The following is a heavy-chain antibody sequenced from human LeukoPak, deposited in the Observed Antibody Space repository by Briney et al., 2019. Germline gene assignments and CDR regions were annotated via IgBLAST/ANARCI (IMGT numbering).Heavy chain of an antibody. Sequence: PGGSLRLSCAASGFTFSSYVMHWVGQAPGKGLEWVAVICYDGSNKYYADSLKGRFTIPRHNSKKTLYMQMNSLRAEDTTVHYFAKDREGQTGTLDYWGQGTLVTVSS. D-gene: IGHD1-7*01. CDR2: ICYDGSNK. CDR3: AKDREGQTGTLDY. CDR1: GFTFSSYV. V-gene: IGHV3-33*06. J-gene: IGHJ4*02.